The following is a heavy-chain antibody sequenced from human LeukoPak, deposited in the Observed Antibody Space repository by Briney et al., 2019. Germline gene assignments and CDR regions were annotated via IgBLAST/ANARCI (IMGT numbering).Heavy chain of an antibody. CDR3: ASDLSGYSGYAPGGPYYYMDV. D-gene: IGHD5-12*01. V-gene: IGHV4-61*02. CDR1: GGSISSGSYY. Sequence: SQTLSLTCTVSGGSISSGSYYWSWIRQPAGEGLEWIGRIYTSGSTNYNPSLKSRVTISVDTSKNQFSLKLSSVTAADTAVYYCASDLSGYSGYAPGGPYYYMDVWGKGTTVTVSS. J-gene: IGHJ6*03. CDR2: IYTSGST.